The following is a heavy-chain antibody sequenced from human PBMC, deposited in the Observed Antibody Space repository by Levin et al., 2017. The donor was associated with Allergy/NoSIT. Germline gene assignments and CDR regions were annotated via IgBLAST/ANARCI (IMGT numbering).Heavy chain of an antibody. CDR3: ARDGSYGSGSPYYYYGMDV. CDR2: IWYDGSNK. J-gene: IGHJ6*02. D-gene: IGHD3-10*01. Sequence: GESLKISCAASGFTFSSYGMHWVRQAPGKGLEWVAVIWYDGSNKYYADSVKGRFTISRDNSKNTLYLQMNSLRAEDTAVYYCARDGSYGSGSPYYYYGMDVWGQGTTVTVSS. CDR1: GFTFSSYG. V-gene: IGHV3-33*01.